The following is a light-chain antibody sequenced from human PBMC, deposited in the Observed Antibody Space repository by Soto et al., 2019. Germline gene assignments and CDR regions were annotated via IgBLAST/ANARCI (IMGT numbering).Light chain of an antibody. Sequence: EIVMTQSAATLSVSPGERATLSCRPSQSVGSNLAWYQQKPGQAPRLLIYGASTRATGIPARFSGSGSGTEFTLTISSLQSEDFAVYYCQQYNNWPRTFGQGTKV. V-gene: IGKV3-15*01. CDR2: GAS. CDR1: QSVGSN. CDR3: QQYNNWPRT. J-gene: IGKJ1*01.